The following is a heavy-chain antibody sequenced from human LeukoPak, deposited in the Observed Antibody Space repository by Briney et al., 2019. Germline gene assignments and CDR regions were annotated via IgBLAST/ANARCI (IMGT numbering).Heavy chain of an antibody. CDR2: INPNSGGT. D-gene: IGHD3-10*01. CDR3: ASYYYGSGSYYQFDY. J-gene: IGHJ4*02. CDR1: GYTFTGYY. Sequence: ASVKVSCKASGYTFTGYYMHWVRQAPGQGLEWMGWINPNSGGTNYAQKFQGRVTMTRDTSISTAYMELSRLRSDDTAVYYCASYYYGSGSYYQFDYWGQGTLVTVSS. V-gene: IGHV1-2*02.